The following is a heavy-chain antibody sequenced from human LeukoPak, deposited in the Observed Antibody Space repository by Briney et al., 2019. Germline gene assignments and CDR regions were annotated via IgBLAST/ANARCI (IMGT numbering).Heavy chain of an antibody. V-gene: IGHV3-49*04. D-gene: IGHD3-3*01. Sequence: GGSLRLSCAASGFTFSSYSMNWVRQAPGKGLEWVGFIRSKAYGGTTEYAASVKGRFTISRDDSKSIAYLQMNSLKTEDTAVYYCARSVTLRDANTAFDYWGQGTLVTVSS. CDR1: GFTFSSYS. CDR3: ARSVTLRDANTAFDY. J-gene: IGHJ4*02. CDR2: IRSKAYGGTT.